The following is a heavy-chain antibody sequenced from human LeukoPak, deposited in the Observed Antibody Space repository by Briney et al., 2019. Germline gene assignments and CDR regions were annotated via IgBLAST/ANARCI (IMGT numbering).Heavy chain of an antibody. CDR1: GGSISSYY. Sequence: PSETLSLTCTVSGGSISSYYWSWIRQPPGKGLEWIGYIYYSGSTNYNPSLKSRVTISVDTSKNQFSLKLSSVTAADTAVYYCAKDEGWEGLRWTDYWGQGTLVTVSS. D-gene: IGHD4-23*01. V-gene: IGHV4-59*01. CDR2: IYYSGST. CDR3: AKDEGWEGLRWTDY. J-gene: IGHJ4*02.